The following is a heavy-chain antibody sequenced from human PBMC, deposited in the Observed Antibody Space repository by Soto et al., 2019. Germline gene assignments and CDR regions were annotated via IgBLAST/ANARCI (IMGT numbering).Heavy chain of an antibody. V-gene: IGHV3-21*04. CDR1: GFTFSSYS. D-gene: IGHD3-10*01. CDR3: ARDSGAALAEWFGDTGVYYGMDV. Sequence: GGSVRLSCAGSGFTFSSYSMNWVRQAPGKGLEWVSSISSNSNYIYNADSVKGRFTISRDNARNSLFLQMHSLRAEDTAVYYCARDSGAALAEWFGDTGVYYGMDVWGQGTTVTVSS. J-gene: IGHJ6*02. CDR2: ISSNSNYI.